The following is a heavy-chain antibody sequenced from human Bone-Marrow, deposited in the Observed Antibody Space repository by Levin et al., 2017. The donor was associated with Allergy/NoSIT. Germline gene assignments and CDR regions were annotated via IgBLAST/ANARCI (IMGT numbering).Heavy chain of an antibody. V-gene: IGHV1-18*01. J-gene: IGHJ4*02. D-gene: IGHD2-2*01. CDR3: ARDYCSGPNCLDGHSDY. CDR1: GYTFSSYG. CDR2: ISAYSGNT. Sequence: ASVKVSCKASGYTFSSYGFTWVRQAPGQGLEWMGWISAYSGNTNYAQRLQGRLTMTTDTSTTTAYMELRSLRSDDTAVYYCARDYCSGPNCLDGHSDYWGQGTLVTVSS.